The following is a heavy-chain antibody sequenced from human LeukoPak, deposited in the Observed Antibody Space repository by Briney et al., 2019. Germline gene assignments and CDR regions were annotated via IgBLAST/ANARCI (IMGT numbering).Heavy chain of an antibody. Sequence: GGSLRLSCAASGFSFSGSAMHWVRQASGKGLEWVGRIRSKANSFTTTYAASVKGRFTISRDDSKNTAYLQMNSLKTEDTVVYYCSRLSPDGYNPFDFDYWGQGTLVTVSS. J-gene: IGHJ4*02. CDR2: IRSKANSFTT. CDR1: GFSFSGSA. CDR3: SRLSPDGYNPFDFDY. D-gene: IGHD5-24*01. V-gene: IGHV3-73*01.